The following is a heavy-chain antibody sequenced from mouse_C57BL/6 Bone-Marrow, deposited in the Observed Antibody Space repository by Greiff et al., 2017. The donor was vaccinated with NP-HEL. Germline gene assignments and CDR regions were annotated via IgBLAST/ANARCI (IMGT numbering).Heavy chain of an antibody. V-gene: IGHV1-26*01. Sequence: VQLQQSGPELVKPGASVKISCKASGYTFTDYYMNWVKQSHGKSLEWIGDINPNNGGTSYNQKFKGKATLTVDKSSSTAYMELRSLTSEDSAVYYCARRGFLGRFDYWGQGTTLTVS. CDR2: INPNNGGT. CDR3: ARRGFLGRFDY. CDR1: GYTFTDYY. D-gene: IGHD4-1*01. J-gene: IGHJ2*01.